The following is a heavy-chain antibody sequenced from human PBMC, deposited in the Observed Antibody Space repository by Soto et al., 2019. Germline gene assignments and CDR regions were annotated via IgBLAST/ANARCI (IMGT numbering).Heavy chain of an antibody. D-gene: IGHD2-15*01. V-gene: IGHV4-59*01. CDR3: ARARGHPYRHGSGDQCYSPYFDY. Sequence: QMQLQESGPGLVKPSETLSLTCNVSGGSISSYYWGWIRQPPGKGLEWIGYVYYSGRTNYNPYLKSRLTISVDTSQSHVSLELSSVTAADTAVYYCARARGHPYRHGSGDQCYSPYFDYWAQGTLVSVSS. J-gene: IGHJ4*02. CDR2: VYYSGRT. CDR1: GGSISSYY.